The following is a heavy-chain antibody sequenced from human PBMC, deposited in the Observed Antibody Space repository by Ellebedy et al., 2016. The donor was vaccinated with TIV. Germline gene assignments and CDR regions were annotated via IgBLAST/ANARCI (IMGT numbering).Heavy chain of an antibody. D-gene: IGHD1-26*01. CDR3: AREFLGHAPASTDY. CDR2: ISYEVHNT. Sequence: GESLKISXAASGFIFSSYGFVWVRQAQGKGLEWVAAISYEVHNTDYADSVKGRFTISRDNSKSVVYLEMNNLTTEDTATYYCAREFLGHAPASTDYWGQGTRVTV. V-gene: IGHV3-30*03. J-gene: IGHJ4*02. CDR1: GFIFSSYG.